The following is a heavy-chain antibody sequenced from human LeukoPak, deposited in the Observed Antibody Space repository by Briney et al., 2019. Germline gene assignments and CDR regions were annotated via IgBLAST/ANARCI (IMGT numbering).Heavy chain of an antibody. CDR2: INQDGSEK. Sequence: PGGSLRLSCVASGFSFSNFWMIWVRQAPGKGPEWVANINQDGSEKNYVDSVKGRFTISRDNAKNSLYLQMYSLRAEDTAVYYCVKDRSRTTVTRFDSWGQGTLVTVSS. D-gene: IGHD4-17*01. CDR1: GFSFSNFW. CDR3: VKDRSRTTVTRFDS. J-gene: IGHJ4*02. V-gene: IGHV3-7*01.